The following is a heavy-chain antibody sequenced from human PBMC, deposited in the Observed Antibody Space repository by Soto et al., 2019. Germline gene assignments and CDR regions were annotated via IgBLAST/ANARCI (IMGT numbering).Heavy chain of an antibody. CDR3: VKYNLHSGSYENWYFDL. D-gene: IGHD1-26*01. CDR2: ISFDGNYK. J-gene: IGHJ2*01. V-gene: IGHV3-30*18. Sequence: QVQLVESGGGVVQPGRSLRLSCVGYGFTFSSYGMHWVRQAPGKGLEWLAVISFDGNYKYHADSVKGRFTISRDNSKNTLFLEMSSLRPEDTAFYYCVKYNLHSGSYENWYFDLCGRGTLVTFSS. CDR1: GFTFSSYG.